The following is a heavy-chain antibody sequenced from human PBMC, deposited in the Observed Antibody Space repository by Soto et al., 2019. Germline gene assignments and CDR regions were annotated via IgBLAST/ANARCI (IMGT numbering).Heavy chain of an antibody. Sequence: GQPLKIPCEVFGYSFTTYLIGRVRQMPGKGLEWMGIIYPGDSDSRYSPSFQGQVTISADTSLSTACLQWSSLKASVTAMYFCARLGFLYYLDYWGQGTQVTVSS. J-gene: IGHJ4*02. CDR2: IYPGDSDS. CDR1: GYSFTTYL. V-gene: IGHV5-51*01. CDR3: ARLGFLYYLDY. D-gene: IGHD3-10*01.